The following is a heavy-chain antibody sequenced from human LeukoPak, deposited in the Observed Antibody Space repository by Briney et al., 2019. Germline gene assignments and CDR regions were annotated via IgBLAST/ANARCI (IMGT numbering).Heavy chain of an antibody. CDR2: ISGSGGST. CDR1: GFTFSSYA. Sequence: GGSLRLSCAASGFTFSSYAMSWVRQAPGKGLEWVSAISGSGGSTYYADSVKGRFTISRDNSKNTLYLQMNSLRAEDTAVYYCARLYYDFWSGYHHFDYWGQGTLVTVSS. V-gene: IGHV3-23*01. J-gene: IGHJ4*02. D-gene: IGHD3-3*01. CDR3: ARLYYDFWSGYHHFDY.